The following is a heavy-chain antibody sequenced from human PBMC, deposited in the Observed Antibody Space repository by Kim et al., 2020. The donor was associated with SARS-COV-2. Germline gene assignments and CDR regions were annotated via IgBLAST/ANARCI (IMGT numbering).Heavy chain of an antibody. V-gene: IGHV4-4*07. D-gene: IGHD6-13*01. CDR3: ARGIAAAVYEPNWFDP. Sequence: SLKGRVTMSVDTSKNQFSRKLSSVTAADTAVYYCARGIAAAVYEPNWFDPWGQGTLVTVSS. J-gene: IGHJ5*02.